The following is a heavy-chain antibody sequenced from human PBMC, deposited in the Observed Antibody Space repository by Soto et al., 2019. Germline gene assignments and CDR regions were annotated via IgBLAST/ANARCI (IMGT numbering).Heavy chain of an antibody. V-gene: IGHV3-30*03. CDR2: VAHDGGNK. J-gene: IGHJ4*02. CDR3: ALLEGGPQGNFDY. CDR1: GFGFSNYA. D-gene: IGHD3-10*01. Sequence: QVRLVESGGGVVQPGGSLRLSCAASGFGFSNYAMHWVRQAPGKGLEWVALVAHDGGNKYYGDGVKGRFTISRDNSKNTLELQMNSLRAEDTAVYYCALLEGGPQGNFDYWGQGILVTVSS.